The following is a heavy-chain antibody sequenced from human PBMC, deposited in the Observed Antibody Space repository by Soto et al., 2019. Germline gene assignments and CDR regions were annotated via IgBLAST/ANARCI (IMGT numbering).Heavy chain of an antibody. D-gene: IGHD6-19*01. V-gene: IGHV4-4*07. Sequence: SETLSLTCSVSGGSLNNFYCNWIRQTAGKGLEWIGRIHASGNTNDNPSLKSRATLSVDTSATHFSLKVRSVTAADTAVYYCARSSHIESWFDPLGQGTLVTVSS. CDR1: GGSLNNFY. CDR3: ARSSHIESWFDP. J-gene: IGHJ5*02. CDR2: IHASGNT.